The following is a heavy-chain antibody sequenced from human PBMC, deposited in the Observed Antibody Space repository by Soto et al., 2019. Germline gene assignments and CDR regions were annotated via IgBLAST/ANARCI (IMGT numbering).Heavy chain of an antibody. CDR2: ISYDGINK. D-gene: IGHD1-26*01. CDR1: GFTFSSYA. CDR3: ARNGSGSYNHFDY. J-gene: IGHJ4*02. Sequence: GGSLRLSCAASGFTFSSYAMHWVRQAPGKGLEWVAVISYDGINKYYADSVKGRFTVSRDNSKNTLYLQMNSLRAEDTAVYYCARNGSGSYNHFDYWGQGTLVTVSS. V-gene: IGHV3-30-3*01.